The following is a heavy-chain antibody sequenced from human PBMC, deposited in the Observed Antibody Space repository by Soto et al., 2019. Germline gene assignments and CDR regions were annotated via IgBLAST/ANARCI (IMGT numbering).Heavy chain of an antibody. CDR3: ARGGSGNLYYYYYMDV. CDR1: GGTFSSYT. CDR2: IIPILGIA. J-gene: IGHJ6*03. Sequence: ASVKVSCKASGGTFSSYTISWVRQAPGQGLEWMGRIIPILGIANYAQKFQGRVTITADKSTSTAYMELSSLRSEDTAVYYCARGGSGNLYYYYYMDVWGKGTTVTVSS. D-gene: IGHD3-10*01. V-gene: IGHV1-69*02.